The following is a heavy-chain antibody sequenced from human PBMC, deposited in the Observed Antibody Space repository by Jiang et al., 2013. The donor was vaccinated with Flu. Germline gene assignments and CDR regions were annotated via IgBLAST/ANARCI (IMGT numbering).Heavy chain of an antibody. CDR1: GYTFTSYD. V-gene: IGHV1-8*01. CDR3: ARGACSSTSCYAVPWGY. CDR2: MNPNSGNT. D-gene: IGHD2-2*01. J-gene: IGHJ4*02. Sequence: GAEVKKPGASVKVSCKASGYTFTSYDINWVRQATGQGLEWMGWMNPNSGNTGYAQKFQGRVTMTRNTSISTAYMELSSLRSEDTAVYYCARGACSSTSCYAVPWGYWGQGTLVTVSS.